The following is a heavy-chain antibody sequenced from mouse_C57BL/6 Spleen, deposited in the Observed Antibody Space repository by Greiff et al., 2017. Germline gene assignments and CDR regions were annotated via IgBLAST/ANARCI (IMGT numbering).Heavy chain of an antibody. Sequence: KLVESGGGLVQPGGSLKLSCAASGFTFSDYYMYWVRQTPEKRLEWVAYISNGGGSTYYPDTVKGRFTISRANAKNTLYLQMSRLKSEDTAMYYCARQGDSNPFAYWGQGTLVTVSA. CDR2: ISNGGGST. J-gene: IGHJ3*01. V-gene: IGHV5-12*01. CDR3: ARQGDSNPFAY. D-gene: IGHD2-5*01. CDR1: GFTFSDYY.